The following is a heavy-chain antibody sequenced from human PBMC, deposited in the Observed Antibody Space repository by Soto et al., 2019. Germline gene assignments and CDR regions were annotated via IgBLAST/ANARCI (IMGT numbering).Heavy chain of an antibody. Sequence: QVQLVESGGGVVQPGRSLRLSCAASGFTFSSYGMHWVRQAPGKGLEGVAVISYDGSNKYYADSVKGRFTISRDNSKNTLYLQMNSLRAEDTAVYYCAKGGVNPDYWGQGTLVTVSS. J-gene: IGHJ4*02. CDR2: ISYDGSNK. CDR3: AKGGVNPDY. V-gene: IGHV3-30*18. CDR1: GFTFSSYG.